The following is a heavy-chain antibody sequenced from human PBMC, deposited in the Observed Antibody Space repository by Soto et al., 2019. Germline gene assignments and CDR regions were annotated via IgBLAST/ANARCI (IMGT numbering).Heavy chain of an antibody. CDR1: GFTFSSYS. Sequence: EVQLVESGGGLVQPGGSLRLSCAASGFTFSSYSMNWVRQAPGKGLEWVSYISSSSSTIYYADSVKGRFTISRDNAKNSLYLQMNSLRAEDTAVYYCARDPNWNYDHYYYHYYMDVWGKGTTVTVSS. CDR2: ISSSSSTI. D-gene: IGHD1-7*01. V-gene: IGHV3-48*01. CDR3: ARDPNWNYDHYYYHYYMDV. J-gene: IGHJ6*03.